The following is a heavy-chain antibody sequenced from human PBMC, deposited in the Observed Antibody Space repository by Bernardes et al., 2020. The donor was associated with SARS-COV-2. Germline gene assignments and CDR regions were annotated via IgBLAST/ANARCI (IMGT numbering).Heavy chain of an antibody. CDR3: ARGGYCTNGVCNFRFDY. D-gene: IGHD2-8*01. Sequence: SETLSLTCTVSGGSISSSSYYWGWIRQPPGKGLEWIGSIFYTGSTYYNPSLKSRVTMSVDTSKNQFSLKLSSVTAADTAVYYCARGGYCTNGVCNFRFDYWGQGTLVTVSS. V-gene: IGHV4-39*01. CDR1: GGSISSSSYY. J-gene: IGHJ4*02. CDR2: IFYTGST.